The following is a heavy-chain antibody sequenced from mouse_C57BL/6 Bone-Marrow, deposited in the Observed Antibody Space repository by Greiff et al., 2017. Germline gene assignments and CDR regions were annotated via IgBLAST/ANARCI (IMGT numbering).Heavy chain of an antibody. D-gene: IGHD4-1*02. CDR3: ASTWTRFAY. CDR2: IWSGGST. CDR1: GFSLTSYG. Sequence: QVQLQQSGPGLVQPSQSLSITCTVSGFSLTSYGVHWVRQSPGKGLEWLGVIWSGGSTDYNAAFISSLSISKDNSKSQVFFNMNSLQADDTALYCCASTWTRFAYWGQGTLVTVSA. J-gene: IGHJ3*01. V-gene: IGHV2-2*01.